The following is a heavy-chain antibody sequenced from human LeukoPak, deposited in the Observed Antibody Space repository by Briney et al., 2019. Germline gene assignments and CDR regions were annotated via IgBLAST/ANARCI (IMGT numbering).Heavy chain of an antibody. CDR2: IYYSGST. CDR3: ARFGSNPYYFDY. D-gene: IGHD3-10*01. CDR1: GGSISSYY. J-gene: IGHJ4*02. Sequence: ASETLSLTCTVSGGSISSYYWSWIRQPPGKGLEWIGYIYYSGSTNYNPSLKSRVTISVDTSKNQFSLKLISVTAADTAVYYCARFGSNPYYFDYWGQGTLVTVSS. V-gene: IGHV4-59*08.